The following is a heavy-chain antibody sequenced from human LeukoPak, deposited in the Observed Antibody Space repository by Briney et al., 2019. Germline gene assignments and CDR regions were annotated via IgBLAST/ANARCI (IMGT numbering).Heavy chain of an antibody. D-gene: IGHD5-24*01. CDR3: ARDSRDGYNLGG. J-gene: IGHJ4*02. V-gene: IGHV4-30-4*08. CDR1: GFTFSSYA. Sequence: LRLSCAASGFTFSSYAMSWIRQPPGKGLEWIGYIYYSGSTYYNPSLKSRVTISVDTSKNQFSLKLSSVTAADTAVYYCARDSRDGYNLGGWGQGTLVTVSS. CDR2: IYYSGST.